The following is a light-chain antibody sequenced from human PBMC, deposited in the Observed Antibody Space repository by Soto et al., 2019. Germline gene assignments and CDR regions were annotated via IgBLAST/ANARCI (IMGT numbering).Light chain of an antibody. J-gene: IGKJ4*01. Sequence: EIVLTQSPGTLSLSPGERATLSCRASQRISSSHLAWYQQQPGQAPRLLIYGASSRATGIPDRFSGSGSGTDFTLTISRLEPEDFAVYYCQQPGITPRTFCGGTKVEIK. CDR3: QQPGITPRT. CDR1: QRISSSH. CDR2: GAS. V-gene: IGKV3-20*01.